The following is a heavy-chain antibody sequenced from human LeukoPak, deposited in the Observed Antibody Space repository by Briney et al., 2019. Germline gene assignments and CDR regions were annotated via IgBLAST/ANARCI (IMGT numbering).Heavy chain of an antibody. CDR2: INWNGGST. CDR1: GFTFDDYG. V-gene: IGHV3-20*04. Sequence: GGSLRLSCAASGFTFDDYGMSWVRHAPGKGLEWVSGINWNGGSTGYVDSVKGRFTISRDNAKNSLYLQMNSLRAEDTALYYCARSVAASRDYWGQGTLVTVSS. CDR3: ARSVAASRDY. D-gene: IGHD2-15*01. J-gene: IGHJ4*02.